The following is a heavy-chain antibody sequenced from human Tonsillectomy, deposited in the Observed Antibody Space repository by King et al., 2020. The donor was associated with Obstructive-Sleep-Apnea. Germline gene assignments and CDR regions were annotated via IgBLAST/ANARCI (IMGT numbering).Heavy chain of an antibody. Sequence: VQLVESGGGLVKPGGSLRLSCAASGFTFSNAWMSWVRQAPGKGLEWVGRIKSKTDGGTTDYAAPVKGRFTISRDDSKNTLYLQMNSLKTEDTAVYYCTIRGDSYGPDDYYYYYGMDVWGQGTTVTVSS. J-gene: IGHJ6*02. D-gene: IGHD5-18*01. CDR1: GFTFSNAW. CDR3: TIRGDSYGPDDYYYYYGMDV. CDR2: IKSKTDGGTT. V-gene: IGHV3-15*01.